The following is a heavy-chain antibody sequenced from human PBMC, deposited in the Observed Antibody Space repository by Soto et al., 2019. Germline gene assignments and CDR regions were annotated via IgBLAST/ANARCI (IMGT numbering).Heavy chain of an antibody. CDR1: GYSFASYW. Sequence: GESLKISCXGSGYSFASYWIGWVRQMPGKGLERMGIIYPGDSDTRYSPSFQGQVTISADKSITTTYLQWSSLKASDTAIYYCARLFDTSGWYDYWGQGTLVTVSS. CDR2: IYPGDSDT. V-gene: IGHV5-51*01. J-gene: IGHJ4*02. D-gene: IGHD6-19*01. CDR3: ARLFDTSGWYDY.